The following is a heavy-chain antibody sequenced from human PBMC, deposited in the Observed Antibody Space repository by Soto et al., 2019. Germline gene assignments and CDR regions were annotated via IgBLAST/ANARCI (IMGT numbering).Heavy chain of an antibody. V-gene: IGHV3-23*01. CDR3: ARDMVRGMDV. CDR1: EFSFYNYW. CDR2: ISGDAVYT. J-gene: IGHJ6*02. D-gene: IGHD3-10*01. Sequence: GGSLRFSCAASEFSFYNYWMTWVRQAPGKGLEWVSAISGDAVYTNYADSVKGRFTTSRDNSKNTLYLQMNSLRAEDTAVYYCARDMVRGMDVWGQGTTVTVSS.